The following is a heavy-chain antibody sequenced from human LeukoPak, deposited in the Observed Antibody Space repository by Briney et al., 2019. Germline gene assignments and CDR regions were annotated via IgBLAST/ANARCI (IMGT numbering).Heavy chain of an antibody. V-gene: IGHV4-4*02. J-gene: IGHJ3*02. CDR1: GGSISSSNW. CDR2: IYHSGST. Sequence: PSETLSLTCAVSGGSISSSNWWSWVRPPPGKGLEWIGEIYHSGSTNYNPSLKSRVTISVDKSKNQFSLKLSSVTAAGTAVYYCARLSTYYYDSSGYAGDAFDIWGQGTMVTVSS. CDR3: ARLSTYYYDSSGYAGDAFDI. D-gene: IGHD3-22*01.